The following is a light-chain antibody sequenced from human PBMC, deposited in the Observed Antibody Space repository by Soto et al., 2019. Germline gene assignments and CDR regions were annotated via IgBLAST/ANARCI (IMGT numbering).Light chain of an antibody. J-gene: IGLJ3*02. Sequence: QSVLTQPASVCESPGQSITISCSGGRSDIGTYNLVSWYQQHPGKAPKLIIFEGNKRPSGVSNRFSGSRSGNTASLTISGLQAEDEAHYYCCSYTDGSSLLFGGGTQLTVL. V-gene: IGLV2-23*01. CDR1: RSDIGTYNL. CDR3: CSYTDGSSLL. CDR2: EGN.